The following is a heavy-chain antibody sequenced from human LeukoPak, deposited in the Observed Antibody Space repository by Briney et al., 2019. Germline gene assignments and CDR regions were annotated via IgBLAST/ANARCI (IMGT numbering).Heavy chain of an antibody. V-gene: IGHV3-21*01. CDR3: ARQEIKRSGNYYDY. CDR1: GFTFSIYY. Sequence: GGSLRLSCAPSGFTFSIYYINWVPHAPGEGLEWVSSISSSSSYIYYAHSVKGRFTISRDNAKNSLYLQMNSLRAEDTAVYNCARQEIKRSGNYYDYWGQGTLVTVSS. CDR2: ISSSSSYI. J-gene: IGHJ4*02. D-gene: IGHD3-3*01.